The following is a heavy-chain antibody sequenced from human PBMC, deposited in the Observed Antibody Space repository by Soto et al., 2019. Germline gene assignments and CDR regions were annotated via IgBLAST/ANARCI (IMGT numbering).Heavy chain of an antibody. J-gene: IGHJ6*03. CDR3: ARGLTTPRTYYYGSGSYYKVGYYMDV. D-gene: IGHD3-10*01. V-gene: IGHV4-34*01. Sequence: QVQLQQWGAGLLKPSETLSLTCAVYGGSFSGYYWSWIRQPPGKGLEWIGEINHSGSTNYNPSLKSRVTISVDTSKNQFSLKLSSVTAADTAVYYCARGLTTPRTYYYGSGSYYKVGYYMDVWGKGTTVTVSS. CDR2: INHSGST. CDR1: GGSFSGYY.